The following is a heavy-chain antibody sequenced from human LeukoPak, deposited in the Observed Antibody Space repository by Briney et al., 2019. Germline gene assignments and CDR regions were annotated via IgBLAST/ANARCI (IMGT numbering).Heavy chain of an antibody. CDR3: ARDGLAAATLHWCFDL. V-gene: IGHV3-20*04. CDR2: IKWNGGVT. CDR1: GFIFDDYG. Sequence: GGSLRLSCVASGFIFDDYGMTWVRQAPGKGLEWVSSIKWNGGVTAFRDSVKGRFSISRDNAKNSLYLQMNSLRAEDTAVYYCARDGLAAATLHWCFDLWGRGTLVTVSS. D-gene: IGHD2-15*01. J-gene: IGHJ2*01.